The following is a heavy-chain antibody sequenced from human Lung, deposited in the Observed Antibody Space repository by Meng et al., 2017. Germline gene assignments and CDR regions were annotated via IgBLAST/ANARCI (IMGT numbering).Heavy chain of an antibody. D-gene: IGHD4-11*01. Sequence: QVQAQRGGRGLLKPSETLSTTCVVSGGSFSDYYWSWIRQPPGKGLEWIGEINHSGSTNYNPSLESRATISVDTSQNNLSLKLSSVTAADSAVYYCARGPTTMAHDFDYWGQGTLVTVSS. CDR1: GGSFSDYY. V-gene: IGHV4-34*01. CDR3: ARGPTTMAHDFDY. CDR2: INHSGST. J-gene: IGHJ4*02.